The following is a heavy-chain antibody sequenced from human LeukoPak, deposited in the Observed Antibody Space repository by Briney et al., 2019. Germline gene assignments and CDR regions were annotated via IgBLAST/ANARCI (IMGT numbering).Heavy chain of an antibody. Sequence: GGSLRLSCAASGFTFSSYSMNWVRQAPGKGLEWVSYISSLSGTIYYADSVKGRFIISRDNAQNSLFLQMNSLRAEDTAVYYCVREVVAVATDETHMDVWGKGTTVTISS. CDR3: VREVVAVATDETHMDV. V-gene: IGHV3-48*01. J-gene: IGHJ6*03. CDR1: GFTFSSYS. CDR2: ISSLSGTI. D-gene: IGHD6-19*01.